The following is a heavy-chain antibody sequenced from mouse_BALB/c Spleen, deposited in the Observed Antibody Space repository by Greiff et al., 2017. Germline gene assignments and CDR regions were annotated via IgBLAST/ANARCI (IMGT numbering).Heavy chain of an antibody. V-gene: IGHV1S29*02. J-gene: IGHJ3*01. Sequence: EVQLQQSGPELVKPGASVKISCKASGYTFTDYNMHWVKQSHGKSLEWIGYIYPYNGGTGYNQKFKSKATLTVDNSSSTAYMELRSLTSEDSAIYDCARGGYRYEAWFAYWGQGTLVTVSA. CDR1: GYTFTDYN. D-gene: IGHD2-14*01. CDR3: ARGGYRYEAWFAY. CDR2: IYPYNGGT.